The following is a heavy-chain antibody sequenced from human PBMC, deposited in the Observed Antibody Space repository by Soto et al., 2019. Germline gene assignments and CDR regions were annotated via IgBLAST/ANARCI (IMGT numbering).Heavy chain of an antibody. J-gene: IGHJ5*02. V-gene: IGHV3-33*01. CDR2: IWYDGTKK. Sequence: GGSLRLSCAASGFSLRTYGMQWLRRAPGKGLGRVAFIWYDGTKKFYANSVKGRSTITKENSNNNLYLQMSSSIAEDTAVYYCARDVVRAVAGSVNWFDPWGQGTLVTVSS. CDR3: ARDVVRAVAGSVNWFDP. CDR1: GFSLRTYG. D-gene: IGHD6-19*01.